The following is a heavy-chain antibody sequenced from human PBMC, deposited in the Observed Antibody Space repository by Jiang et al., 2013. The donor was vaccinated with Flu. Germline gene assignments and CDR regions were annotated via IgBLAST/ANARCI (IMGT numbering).Heavy chain of an antibody. V-gene: IGHV7-4-1*02. CDR1: GYTFTSYS. CDR2: INFNTGTP. J-gene: IGHJ6*02. Sequence: QSGSELKKPGASVKVSCKASGYTFTSYSMHWVRQAPGQGLEWMGWINFNTGTPTYAQGFTGRFVFSLDTSVSTAYLQISSLKAEDTAVYYCARDSGGMDVWGQGTTVTVSS. D-gene: IGHD1-26*01. CDR3: ARDSGGMDV.